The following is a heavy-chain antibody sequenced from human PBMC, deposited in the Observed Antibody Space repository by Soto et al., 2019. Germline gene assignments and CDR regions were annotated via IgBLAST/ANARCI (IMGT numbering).Heavy chain of an antibody. D-gene: IGHD3-22*01. J-gene: IGHJ4*02. CDR3: ASYYYDSSGYYYVPGVY. V-gene: IGHV4-39*01. Sequence: SETLSLTCTVSGGSISSSSYYWGWNRQPPGKGLEWIGSIYYSGSTYYNPSLKSRVTISVDTSKNQFSLKLSSVTAADTAVYYCASYYYDSSGYYYVPGVYWGQRTLVSVSS. CDR1: GGSISSSSYY. CDR2: IYYSGST.